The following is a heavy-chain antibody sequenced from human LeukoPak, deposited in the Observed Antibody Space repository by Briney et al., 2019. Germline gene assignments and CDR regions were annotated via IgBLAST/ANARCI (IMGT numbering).Heavy chain of an antibody. J-gene: IGHJ3*02. CDR1: GYTFTSYD. CDR3: ARGSWSSGWYKDAFDI. V-gene: IGHV1-8*01. Sequence: ASVKVSCKASGYTFTSYDINWVRQATGQGLEWMGWMNPNSGNTGYAQKFQGRVTMTRNTSISTAYMELSSLRSEDTAVYYCARGSWSSGWYKDAFDIWGQGTMVTDSS. D-gene: IGHD6-19*01. CDR2: MNPNSGNT.